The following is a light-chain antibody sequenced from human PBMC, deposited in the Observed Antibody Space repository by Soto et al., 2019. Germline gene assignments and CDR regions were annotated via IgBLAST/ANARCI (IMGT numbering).Light chain of an antibody. CDR3: QQYGRSPAT. CDR1: QSVSSNY. J-gene: IGKJ1*01. V-gene: IGKV3-20*01. CDR2: GAS. Sequence: ETVLTQSPGTLSLSPGERATLSCRASQSVSSNYVAWYQQKPGQAPTLLIFGASSRASGIADMFSGSGSVTDFTLTIGRPEPEDFAVYYCQQYGRSPATFGQWTHEEIK.